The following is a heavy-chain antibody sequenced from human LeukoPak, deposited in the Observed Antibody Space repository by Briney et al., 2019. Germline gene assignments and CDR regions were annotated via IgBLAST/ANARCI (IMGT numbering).Heavy chain of an antibody. CDR1: GYSISSGYY. CDR3: ARQEQQLIYNWFDP. D-gene: IGHD6-13*01. J-gene: IGHJ5*02. CDR2: IYHSGST. V-gene: IGHV4-38-2*02. Sequence: SETLSLTCTVSGYSISSGYYWDWIRQPPGKGLEWIGSIYHSGSTYYNPSLKSRVTISVDTSKNQFSLKLSSVTAADTAVYYCARQEQQLIYNWFDPWGQETLVTVSS.